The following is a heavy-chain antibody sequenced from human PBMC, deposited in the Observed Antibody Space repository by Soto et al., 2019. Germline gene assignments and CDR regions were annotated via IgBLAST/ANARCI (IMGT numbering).Heavy chain of an antibody. CDR3: VRSSGSQPRAGWFDP. J-gene: IGHJ5*02. V-gene: IGHV3-9*01. Sequence: GGALRLSCEASGFNFDDHARHWVRQTPGKGLECVSGISWNSVTINYADSIKGRFTISRDNAKRTLYLQMNNLRPAGTAMYFCVRSSGSQPRAGWFDPWGQGTLVTVSS. D-gene: IGHD1-26*01. CDR1: GFNFDDHA. CDR2: ISWNSVTI.